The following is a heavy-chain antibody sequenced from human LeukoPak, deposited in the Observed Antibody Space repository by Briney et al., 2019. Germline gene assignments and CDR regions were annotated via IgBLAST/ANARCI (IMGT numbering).Heavy chain of an antibody. J-gene: IGHJ3*02. CDR3: DRYSSSWDAFDI. CDR1: GFTFSSYW. Sequence: GGSLRLSCAASGFTFSSYWMSWVRQAPGKGLEWVANIKQDGSEKYYVDSAKGRFTISRDNAKNSLYLQMNSLRAEDTAVYCCDRYSSSWDAFDIWGQGTMVTVSS. CDR2: IKQDGSEK. D-gene: IGHD6-13*01. V-gene: IGHV3-7*01.